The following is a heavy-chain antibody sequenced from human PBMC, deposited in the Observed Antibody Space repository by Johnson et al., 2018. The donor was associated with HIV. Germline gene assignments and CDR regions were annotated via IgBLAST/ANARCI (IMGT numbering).Heavy chain of an antibody. CDR3: ARDGYYDILTGDYRNDAFDI. D-gene: IGHD3-9*01. V-gene: IGHV3-30*03. CDR1: GFTFSNFG. CDR2: ISYDGSKK. Sequence: QGQLVESGGGVVQPGRSLRLSCTASGFTFSNFGFYWVRQAPGKGLEWVAVISYDGSKKYYADSVKGRLTISRDNSKNTLYLQKNSLRAEDTAVYYCARDGYYDILTGDYRNDAFDIWGQGTMVTVSS. J-gene: IGHJ3*02.